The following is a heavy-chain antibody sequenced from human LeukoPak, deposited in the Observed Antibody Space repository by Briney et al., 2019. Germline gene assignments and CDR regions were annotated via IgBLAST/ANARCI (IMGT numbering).Heavy chain of an antibody. V-gene: IGHV3-11*06. CDR1: GFTFSDYY. D-gene: IGHD5-18*01. Sequence: GGSLRLSCAASGFTFSDYYMSWIRQAPGKRLEWVSYISSGSSYTNYADSVKGRFTISRDNAKNSLYLQMNSLRAEDTAVYYCAREPPRGGYSYGYYYWGQGTLVTVSS. CDR3: AREPPRGGYSYGYYY. CDR2: ISSGSSYT. J-gene: IGHJ4*02.